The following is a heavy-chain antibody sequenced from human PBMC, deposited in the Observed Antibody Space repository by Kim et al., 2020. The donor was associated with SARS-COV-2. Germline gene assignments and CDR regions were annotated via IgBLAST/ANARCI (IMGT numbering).Heavy chain of an antibody. J-gene: IGHJ6*02. CDR3: ARGYGVRGVRPLYGMDV. CDR2: ISSNGGST. CDR1: GFTFSSYA. D-gene: IGHD3-10*01. V-gene: IGHV3-64*02. Sequence: GGSLRLSCAASGFTFSSYAMHWVRQAPGKGLEYVSAISSNGGSTYYADSVKGRFTISRDNSKNTLYLQMGSLRAEDMAVYYCARGYGVRGVRPLYGMDVWGQGTTVTVSS.